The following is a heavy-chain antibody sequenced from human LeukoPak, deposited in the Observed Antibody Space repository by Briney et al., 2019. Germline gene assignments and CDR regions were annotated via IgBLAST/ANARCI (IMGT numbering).Heavy chain of an antibody. Sequence: PSETLSLTCTVSGGSVSSSYWSWIRQPPGKGLEWIGHFYYSGSTSYNPSLKSRVTISVDTSRNQFSLKLTSVTAADTAVYYCARGQGGNYYLNCFDYWGQGALVTVSS. CDR3: ARGQGGNYYLNCFDY. J-gene: IGHJ4*02. D-gene: IGHD1-26*01. V-gene: IGHV4-59*02. CDR1: GGSVSSSY. CDR2: FYYSGST.